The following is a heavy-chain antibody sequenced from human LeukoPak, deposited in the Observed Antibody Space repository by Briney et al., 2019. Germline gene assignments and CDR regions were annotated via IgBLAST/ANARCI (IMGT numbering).Heavy chain of an antibody. CDR1: GYTFTSYY. CDR2: INPSGGST. Sequence: ASVRVSCKASGYTFTSYYIHWVRQAPGQGLEWMGIINPSGGSTNYAQKFHGRVTMTTDTSTSTAYMELRSLRSDDTAVYYCARGRLYNYYFDYWGQGTLVTVSS. V-gene: IGHV1-46*01. D-gene: IGHD1-20*01. J-gene: IGHJ4*02. CDR3: ARGRLYNYYFDY.